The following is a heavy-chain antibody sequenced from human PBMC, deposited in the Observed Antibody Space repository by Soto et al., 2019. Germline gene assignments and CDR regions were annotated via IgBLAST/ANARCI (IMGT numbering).Heavy chain of an antibody. CDR1: GGSISSSSYY. Sequence: QLQLQESGPGLVKPSETLSLTCTVSGGSISSSSYYWGWIRQPPGKGLEWIGSIYYSGSTYYNPSLKSRVTISVDTSKNQFSLKLSSVTAADTAVYYCARRPPTVTTPGSDYWGQGTLVTVSS. D-gene: IGHD4-4*01. CDR3: ARRPPTVTTPGSDY. J-gene: IGHJ4*02. CDR2: IYYSGST. V-gene: IGHV4-39*01.